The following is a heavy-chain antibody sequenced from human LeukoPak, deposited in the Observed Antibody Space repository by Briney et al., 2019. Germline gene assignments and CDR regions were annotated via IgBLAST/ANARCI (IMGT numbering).Heavy chain of an antibody. CDR2: VYAGGQT. CDR3: ARAERYLGGAFDI. Sequence: GGSLRLSCAASGFTVSDYYMSWVRQAPGKGLEWVSVVYAGGQTYSADSVKGRFTISRDTSENTVHLQMNSLRAEDTAVYYCARAERYLGGAFDIWGQGTMVTVSS. CDR1: GFTVSDYY. J-gene: IGHJ3*02. V-gene: IGHV3-53*01. D-gene: IGHD1-26*01.